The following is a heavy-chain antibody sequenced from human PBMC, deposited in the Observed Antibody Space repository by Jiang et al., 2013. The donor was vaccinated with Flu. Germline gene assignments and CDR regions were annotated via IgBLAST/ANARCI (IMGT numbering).Heavy chain of an antibody. Sequence: KPTQTLTLTCTFSGFSLSTSGVGVGWIRQPPGKALEWLALIYWNDDKRYSPSLKSRLTITKDTSKNQVVLTMTNMDPVDTATYYCAHLWGYGDYSSWYFDLWGRGTRGHCLL. J-gene: IGHJ2*01. CDR1: GFSLSTSGVG. CDR2: IYWNDDK. D-gene: IGHD4-17*01. CDR3: AHLWGYGDYSSWYFDL. V-gene: IGHV2-5*01.